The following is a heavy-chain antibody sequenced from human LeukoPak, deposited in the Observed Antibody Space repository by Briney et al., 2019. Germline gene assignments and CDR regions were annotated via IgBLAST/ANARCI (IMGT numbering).Heavy chain of an antibody. J-gene: IGHJ4*01. CDR1: GFTFNTYG. CDR2: IRYDGSEK. D-gene: IGHD2-2*02. V-gene: IGHV3-30*02. Sequence: GGSLRLSCSASGFTFNTYGMHWVRQAPGKGLEWVAFIRYDGSEKYYADSVKGRFTISRDNAKNSLYLQMNSLRAEDTAVYFCARPYCSGASCHSPPDYWGQGTLVTVSS. CDR3: ARPYCSGASCHSPPDY.